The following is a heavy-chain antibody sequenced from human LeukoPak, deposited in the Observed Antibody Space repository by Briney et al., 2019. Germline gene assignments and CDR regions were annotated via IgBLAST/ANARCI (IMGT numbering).Heavy chain of an antibody. Sequence: GGSLRLSCAASGFTFSSHSMNWVRQAPGKGLEWVSSISSSSSYIYYADSVKGRFTISRDNAKNSLYLQMNSLRAEDTAVYYCAREHGSGSYFDYWGQGTLVTVSS. J-gene: IGHJ4*02. CDR3: AREHGSGSYFDY. V-gene: IGHV3-21*01. CDR1: GFTFSSHS. CDR2: ISSSSSYI. D-gene: IGHD3-10*01.